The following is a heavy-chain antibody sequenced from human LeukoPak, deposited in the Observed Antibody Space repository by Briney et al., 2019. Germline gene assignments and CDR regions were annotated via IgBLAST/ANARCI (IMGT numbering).Heavy chain of an antibody. CDR3: AELHGRINWFDP. D-gene: IGHD2-21*01. V-gene: IGHV3-23*01. CDR2: ITAGGRGAT. CDR1: GFTFDTYD. Sequence: GGSLRLSCAASGFTFDTYDVSRVRQAPGKGLEWVSTITAGGRGATYYADSVKGRFTMSRHRSTNTVSLQMNRLRVGDTGVYYCAELHGRINWFDPWGQGTLVTVSS. J-gene: IGHJ5*02.